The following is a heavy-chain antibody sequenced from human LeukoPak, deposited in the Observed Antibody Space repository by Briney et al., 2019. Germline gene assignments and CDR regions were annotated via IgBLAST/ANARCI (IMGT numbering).Heavy chain of an antibody. CDR3: ARHAHGTPQGDIVVVPAASWFDP. D-gene: IGHD2-2*01. Sequence: GGSLKISCKGSGYSFTSYWVGWVRQMPGKGLEWMGIIYPGDSDTRYSPSFQGQVTISADKSISTAYLQWSSLKASDTAMYYCARHAHGTPQGDIVVVPAASWFDPWGQGTLVTVSS. CDR1: GYSFTSYW. CDR2: IYPGDSDT. V-gene: IGHV5-51*01. J-gene: IGHJ5*02.